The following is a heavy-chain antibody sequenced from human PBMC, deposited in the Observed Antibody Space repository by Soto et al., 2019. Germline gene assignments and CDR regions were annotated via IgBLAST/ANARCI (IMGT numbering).Heavy chain of an antibody. V-gene: IGHV4-59*01. CDR3: ARDGSRYDFWSGPYYFDY. J-gene: IGHJ4*02. Sequence: SETLSLTCTVSGGSISTYYWIWIRQPPGKGLEWIGYIYYSGSTNYNPSLKSRVTISVDTSKNQFSLKLSSVSAADTAVYYCARDGSRYDFWSGPYYFDYWGQGTLVTVSS. D-gene: IGHD3-3*01. CDR1: GGSISTYY. CDR2: IYYSGST.